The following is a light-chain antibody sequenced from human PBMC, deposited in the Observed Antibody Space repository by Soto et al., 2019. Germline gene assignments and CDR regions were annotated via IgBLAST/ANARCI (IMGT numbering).Light chain of an antibody. CDR3: QQYNNWPPYT. CDR1: QNIGSN. CDR2: GAS. J-gene: IGKJ2*01. Sequence: EVVMTQSPATLSASPGERVILSCRASQNIGSNLAWYQQRPSQAPRLLMYGASTRATETPARFSGSGSATDFTLTISSLQSEDFAVYYCQQYNNWPPYTFGQGTKLEIK. V-gene: IGKV3-15*01.